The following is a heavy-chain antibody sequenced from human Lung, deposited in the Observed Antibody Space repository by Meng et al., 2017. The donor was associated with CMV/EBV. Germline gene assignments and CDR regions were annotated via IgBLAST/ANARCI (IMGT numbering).Heavy chain of an antibody. Sequence: GGSXRLSCAASGFTFSSYWMSWVRQAPGKGLEGVCGIYRNGGTTGYADSAKGRCTISRDNDKKSLYVQVSSLRADDTALYHCARDDGVTMFWGQETLVTVSS. CDR1: GFTFSSYW. D-gene: IGHD2-21*02. CDR2: IYRNGGTT. CDR3: ARDDGVTMF. V-gene: IGHV3-20*01. J-gene: IGHJ4*02.